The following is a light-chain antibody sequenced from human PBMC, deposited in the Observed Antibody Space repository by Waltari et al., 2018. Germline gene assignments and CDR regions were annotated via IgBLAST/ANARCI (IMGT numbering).Light chain of an antibody. CDR2: GAS. V-gene: IGKV3-15*01. CDR3: QQYNNWPRT. CDR1: KSVSSN. J-gene: IGKJ1*01. Sequence: EIVMTQSPATLSVSPGERATPSCRASKSVSSNVAWYPQKPGQAPRLLMYGASTRATGIPARFSGSGSGTEFTLTISSMQSEDFAVYYCQQYNNWPRTFGQGTKVEIK.